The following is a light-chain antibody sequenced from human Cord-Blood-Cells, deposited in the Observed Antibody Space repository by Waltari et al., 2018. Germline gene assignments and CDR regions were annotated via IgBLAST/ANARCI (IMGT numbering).Light chain of an antibody. CDR3: QQYNSYST. CDR2: KAS. CDR1: QSISSW. V-gene: IGKV1-5*03. Sequence: DIQMTQSPSTLSASVGDRATITCRARQSISSWLAWYQQKPGKAPKLLIYKASSLESGGPSSFSGSGSGTEFTLTIRSLQADDFATYYCQQYNSYSTFGQGTKVEIK. J-gene: IGKJ1*01.